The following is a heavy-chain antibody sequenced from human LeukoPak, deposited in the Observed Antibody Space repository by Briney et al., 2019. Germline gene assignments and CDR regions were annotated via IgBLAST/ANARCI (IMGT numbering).Heavy chain of an antibody. J-gene: IGHJ3*02. V-gene: IGHV4-39*07. CDR1: GGSISSSSYY. D-gene: IGHD3-22*01. CDR2: IYYSGST. CDR3: ARKGYYGSHAFDI. Sequence: SETLSLTCTVSGGSISSSSYYWGWIRQPPGKGLEWIGSIYYSGSTYYNPSLKSRVIISVDTSKNQFSLKLSSVTAADTAVYYCARKGYYGSHAFDIWGQGTMVTVSS.